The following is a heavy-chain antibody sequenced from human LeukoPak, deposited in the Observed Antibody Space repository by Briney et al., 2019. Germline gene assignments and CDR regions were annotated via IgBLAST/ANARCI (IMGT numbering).Heavy chain of an antibody. CDR1: GFTFSSYA. CDR2: ISGSGGST. J-gene: IGHJ3*02. Sequence: PGGSLRLSCAASGFTFSSYAMSWVRQAPGKGLEWVSAISGSGGSTYYADSVKGRFTISRDNAKNSLYLQMNSLRAEDTALYYCAKTVSSGLSRKAFDIWGQGAMVTVSS. V-gene: IGHV3-23*01. CDR3: AKTVSSGLSRKAFDI. D-gene: IGHD6-19*01.